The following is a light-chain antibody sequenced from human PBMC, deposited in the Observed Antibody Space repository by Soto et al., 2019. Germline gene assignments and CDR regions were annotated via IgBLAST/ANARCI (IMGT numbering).Light chain of an antibody. Sequence: EIVLAPSPCTMSLSPGEGATLSCRASQSVSSSYIAWYQQRPGQTPSLLIYGASTRATGIPDRFSGSGSGTHFTLTISRLEPGDFAVYYCQHFGCTTFTFGQSRRPEI. CDR1: QSVSSSY. CDR2: GAS. CDR3: QHFGCTTFT. J-gene: IGKJ5*01. V-gene: IGKV3-20*01.